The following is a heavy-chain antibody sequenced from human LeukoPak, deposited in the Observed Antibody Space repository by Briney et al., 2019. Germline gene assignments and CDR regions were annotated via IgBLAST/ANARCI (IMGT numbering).Heavy chain of an antibody. CDR3: ARASGLTTVTNFDY. D-gene: IGHD4-17*01. V-gene: IGHV4-31*03. CDR1: GVSISSGGYY. J-gene: IGHJ4*02. Sequence: SQTLSLTCTVSGVSISSGGYYWGWIRQHPGKGLEWIGYIYYSGSTYYNPSLKSRVTISVDTSKNQFSLKLSSVTAADTAVYYCARASGLTTVTNFDYWGQGTLVTVSS. CDR2: IYYSGST.